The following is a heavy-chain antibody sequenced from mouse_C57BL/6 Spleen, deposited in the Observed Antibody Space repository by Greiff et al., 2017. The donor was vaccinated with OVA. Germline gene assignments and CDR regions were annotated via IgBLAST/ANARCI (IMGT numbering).Heavy chain of an antibody. CDR2: IRSKSNNYAT. Sequence: EVKVEESGGGLVQPKGSLKLSCAASGFSFNTYAMNWVRQAPGKGVEWVARIRSKSNNYATYYADSVKDRFTISRDDSESMLYLQMNNLKTEDTAMYSCVRGTGDDWGQGTTLTVSS. V-gene: IGHV10-1*01. J-gene: IGHJ2*01. CDR3: VRGTGDD. CDR1: GFSFNTYA. D-gene: IGHD4-1*01.